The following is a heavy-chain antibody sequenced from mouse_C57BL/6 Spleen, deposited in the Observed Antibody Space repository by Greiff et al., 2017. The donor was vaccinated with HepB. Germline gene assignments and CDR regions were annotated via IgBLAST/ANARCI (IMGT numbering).Heavy chain of an antibody. CDR3: AREAHYYGSSYPYCFDY. CDR2: INPNYGTT. J-gene: IGHJ2*01. V-gene: IGHV1-39*01. Sequence: EVQLQQSGPELVKPGASVKISCKASGYSFTDYNMNWVKQSNGKSLEWIGVINPNYGTTSYNQKFKGKATLTVDQSSSTAYMQLNSLTSEASAVYYCAREAHYYGSSYPYCFDYWGQGTTLTVSS. D-gene: IGHD1-1*01. CDR1: GYSFTDYN.